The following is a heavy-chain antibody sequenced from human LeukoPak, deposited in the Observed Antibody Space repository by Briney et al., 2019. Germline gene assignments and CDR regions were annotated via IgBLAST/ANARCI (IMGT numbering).Heavy chain of an antibody. CDR1: GGSISSGDYY. CDR2: IYYSGST. J-gene: IGHJ5*02. CDR3: ARGDSGSYYDWFDP. D-gene: IGHD1-26*01. V-gene: IGHV4-30-4*01. Sequence: SETLSLTCTVSGGSISSGDYYWSWIRQPPGKGLEWIGYIYYSGSTYYNPSFKSRVTISVDTSKNRFSLKLSSVTAADTAVYYCARGDSGSYYDWFDPWGQGTLVTVSS.